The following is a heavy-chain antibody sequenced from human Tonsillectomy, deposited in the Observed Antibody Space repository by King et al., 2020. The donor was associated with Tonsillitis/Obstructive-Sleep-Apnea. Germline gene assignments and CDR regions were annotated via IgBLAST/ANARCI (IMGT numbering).Heavy chain of an antibody. Sequence: QLVQSGAEVKKPGSSVKVSCTASGVTFRSYAFNWVRQAPGQGLEWMGGIIPIFGTANYAQNFQGRVTITADESSSSDYMELSSLRSEDTAVYYCARGIRITVGGVTVPNWFDPWGQGTLVTVSS. CDR3: ARGIRITVGGVTVPNWFDP. V-gene: IGHV1-69*01. J-gene: IGHJ5*02. D-gene: IGHD3-16*02. CDR2: IIPIFGTA. CDR1: GVTFRSYA.